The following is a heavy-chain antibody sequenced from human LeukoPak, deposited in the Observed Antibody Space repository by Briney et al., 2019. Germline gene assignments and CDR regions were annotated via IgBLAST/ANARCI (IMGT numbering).Heavy chain of an antibody. V-gene: IGHV1-2*02. J-gene: IGHJ4*02. CDR1: GYTFTGYY. CDR2: INPNSGGT. CDR3: ARGYLAIGVARLGNY. D-gene: IGHD5-12*01. Sequence: GASVKVSCKASGYTFTGYYMHWVRQAPGQGLEWMGWINPNSGGTNYAQKFQGRVTMTRDTSISTAYMEVSRLRSDDTAVYYCARGYLAIGVARLGNYWGQGTLVTVSS.